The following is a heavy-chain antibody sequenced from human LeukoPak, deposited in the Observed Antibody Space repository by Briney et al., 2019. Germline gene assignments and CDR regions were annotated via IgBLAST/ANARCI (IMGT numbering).Heavy chain of an antibody. D-gene: IGHD3-10*01. CDR1: GFTFTSYA. V-gene: IGHV3-23*01. Sequence: GGSLRLSCAASGFTFTSYAMNWVRQAPGKGLEWVSAIRGDGETTYYADSVKGRFTISRDNSKNTLYLQMNSLRAEDTAVYYCATYYYGSGSYYNRNWFDPWGQGTLVTVSS. J-gene: IGHJ5*02. CDR3: ATYYYGSGSYYNRNWFDP. CDR2: IRGDGETT.